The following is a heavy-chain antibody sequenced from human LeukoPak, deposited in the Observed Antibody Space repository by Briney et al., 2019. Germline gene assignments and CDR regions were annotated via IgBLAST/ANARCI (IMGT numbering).Heavy chain of an antibody. CDR3: ARDPRHDTSNYGGLDF. D-gene: IGHD4-11*01. J-gene: IGHJ4*02. Sequence: ASVKVSCKTSGYRFTGYYMHWVRQAPGQGREWMGWINPKSGDTIYVQKFQGRVTLTRDTSIDTVYVELSSLKPDDTAVYHCARDPRHDTSNYGGLDFWGEGTLVTVSS. CDR2: INPKSGDT. V-gene: IGHV1-2*02. CDR1: GYRFTGYY.